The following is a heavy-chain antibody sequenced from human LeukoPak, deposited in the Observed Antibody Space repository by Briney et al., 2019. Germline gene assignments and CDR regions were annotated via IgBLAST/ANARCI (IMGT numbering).Heavy chain of an antibody. V-gene: IGHV4-39*01. J-gene: IGHJ4*02. Sequence: SETLSLTCTVSGGSISSSSYYWGWIRQPPGTGLEWIGSIYYSGSTYYNPSLKSRVTISVDTSKNQFSLKLSSVTAADTAVYYCARPGAARRWYFDYWGQGTLVTVSS. CDR1: GGSISSSSYY. CDR2: IYYSGST. D-gene: IGHD6-6*01. CDR3: ARPGAARRWYFDY.